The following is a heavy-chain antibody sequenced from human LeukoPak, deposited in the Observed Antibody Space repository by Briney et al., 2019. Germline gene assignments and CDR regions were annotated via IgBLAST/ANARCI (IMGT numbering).Heavy chain of an antibody. V-gene: IGHV4-4*02. CDR2: IYHSGST. CDR3: ARRKYQAAADF. CDR1: GDSISSSNW. Sequence: PSETLSLTCAVSGDSISSSNWWSWVRQPPGKGLEWIGQIYHSGSTYYNPSLKSRVTMSVDTSKNQFSLKLSSVTAADTAVYYCARRKYQAAADFWGQGTLVTVSS. D-gene: IGHD6-13*01. J-gene: IGHJ4*02.